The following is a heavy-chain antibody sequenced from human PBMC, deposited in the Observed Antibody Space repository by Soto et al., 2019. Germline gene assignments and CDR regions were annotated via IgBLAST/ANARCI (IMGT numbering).Heavy chain of an antibody. Sequence: ASVKVSCKASGYTFTSYGISWVRQAPGQGLEWMGWISAYNGNTNYAQKLQGRVTMTTDTSTSTAYMELRSLRSDDTAVYYCARERVYDGTTLRGYYFDYWGRGTLVTVSS. J-gene: IGHJ4*02. CDR3: ARERVYDGTTLRGYYFDY. V-gene: IGHV1-18*04. CDR2: ISAYNGNT. CDR1: GYTFTSYG. D-gene: IGHD1-1*01.